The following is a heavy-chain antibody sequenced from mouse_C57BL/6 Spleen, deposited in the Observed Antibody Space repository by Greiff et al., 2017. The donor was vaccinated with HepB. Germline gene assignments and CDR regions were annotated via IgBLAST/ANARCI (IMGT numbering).Heavy chain of an antibody. J-gene: IGHJ2*01. CDR2: IDPEDGDT. CDR3: TIPHYYGSSYGY. CDR1: GFNIKDYY. V-gene: IGHV14-1*01. Sequence: EVQLQQSGAELVRPGASVKLSCTASGFNIKDYYMHWVKQRPEQGLEWIGRIDPEDGDTEYAPKFQGKATMTADTSSNTAYLQLSSLISEDTAVYYCTIPHYYGSSYGYWGQGTTLTVSS. D-gene: IGHD1-1*01.